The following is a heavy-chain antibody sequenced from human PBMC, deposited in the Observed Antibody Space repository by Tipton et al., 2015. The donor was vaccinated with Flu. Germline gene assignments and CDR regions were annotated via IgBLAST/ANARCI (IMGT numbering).Heavy chain of an antibody. V-gene: IGHV3-15*01. J-gene: IGHJ4*02. CDR1: GFTFSGSW. CDR3: TAGFPFAALGI. Sequence: SLRLSCAASGFTFSGSWMTWVRQAPGKGLGWVGRIKSRADGETEVYSAPLKVRFIISRDDSKSMVYLQMNSLKTEDTAVYFCTAGFPFAALGIWGQGPLVPVS. CDR2: IKSRADGETE. D-gene: IGHD7-27*01.